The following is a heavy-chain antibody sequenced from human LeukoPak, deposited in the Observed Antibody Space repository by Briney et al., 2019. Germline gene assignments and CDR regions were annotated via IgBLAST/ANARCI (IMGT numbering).Heavy chain of an antibody. Sequence: GGSLRLSCAASGFTFSSYGMHWVRQAPGKRLEWVAFIRYDGSNKYYADSVKGRFTISRDNSKNTLYLQMNSLRAEDTAVYYCAAPPTASIGYWGQGTLVTVSS. CDR3: AAPPTASIGY. CDR2: IRYDGSNK. J-gene: IGHJ4*02. V-gene: IGHV3-30*02. D-gene: IGHD4-17*01. CDR1: GFTFSSYG.